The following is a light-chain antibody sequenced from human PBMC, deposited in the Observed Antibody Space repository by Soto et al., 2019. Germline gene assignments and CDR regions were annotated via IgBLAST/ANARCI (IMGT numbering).Light chain of an antibody. CDR2: GAS. CDR3: QQYSSSPTA. J-gene: IGKJ1*01. V-gene: IGKV3-20*01. CDR1: QSVSSSY. Sequence: EIVLTQSPGTLSLSPGERATLSCRASQSVSSSYLSWYQQKPGQAPRLLIYGASNRATGIPARFSGSGSGTDFTLTISSLEPEDFAVYYCQQYSSSPTAFGQGTKVEIK.